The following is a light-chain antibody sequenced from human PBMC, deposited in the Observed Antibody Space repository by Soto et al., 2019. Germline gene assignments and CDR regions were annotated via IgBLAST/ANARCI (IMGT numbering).Light chain of an antibody. V-gene: IGLV2-14*01. Sequence: QSALTQPASVSGSPGQSITISCTGTSSDVGGYNYVSWYQQHPGKAPKLMIYDVSNRPSGVCNRFSGSKSGNTASRTISGIQGEDAADYYCSSYTSTSFYVFGTGTKRTVL. J-gene: IGLJ1*01. CDR2: DVS. CDR3: SSYTSTSFYV. CDR1: SSDVGGYNY.